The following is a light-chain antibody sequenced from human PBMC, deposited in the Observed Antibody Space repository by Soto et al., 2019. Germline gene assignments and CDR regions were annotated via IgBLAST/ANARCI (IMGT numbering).Light chain of an antibody. CDR2: SNN. J-gene: IGLJ3*02. CDR3: ATWDASLNGWV. CDR1: SSNIGRDT. V-gene: IGLV1-44*01. Sequence: QSVLTQPPSASGTPGQRVTISCSGSSSNIGRDTVNWYQQVPGTAPKLLIYSNNQRPSGVPDRFSASKSGTSASLAISGLQSEDEADYYCATWDASLNGWVFGGGTKVTVL.